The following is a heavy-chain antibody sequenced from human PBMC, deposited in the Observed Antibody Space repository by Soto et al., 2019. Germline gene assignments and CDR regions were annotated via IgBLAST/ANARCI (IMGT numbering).Heavy chain of an antibody. CDR3: ARDPYLGDRQY. CDR1: GYTFTTYG. CDR2: ISAYSGKT. D-gene: IGHD3-16*01. J-gene: IGHJ4*02. V-gene: IGHV1-18*01. Sequence: QVQLVQSGGEVKKPGASVKVSCKTSGYTFTTYGISWVRQAPGQGLEWVGWISAYSGKTHYAQKLQGKVTMTTDTSTNTAYPELSSLRSDDKAVDYCARDPYLGDRQYWGQGTLVTISS.